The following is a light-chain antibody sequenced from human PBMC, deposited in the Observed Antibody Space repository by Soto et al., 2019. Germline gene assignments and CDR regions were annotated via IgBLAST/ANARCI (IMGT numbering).Light chain of an antibody. CDR3: QQYGSSPT. CDR2: GAS. V-gene: IGKV3-15*01. Sequence: EIVMTQSPATLSVSPGERATLSCRASQSVSSNLAWYQQKPGQAPRLLIYGASTRATGIPARFSGSGSGTVFTLTISSLQSEDFAVYYCQQYGSSPTFGQGTRLEIK. CDR1: QSVSSN. J-gene: IGKJ5*01.